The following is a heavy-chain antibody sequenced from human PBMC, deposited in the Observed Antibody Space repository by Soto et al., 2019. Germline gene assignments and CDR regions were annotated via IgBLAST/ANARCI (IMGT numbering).Heavy chain of an antibody. CDR3: ARHDGFSSGWIFDY. J-gene: IGHJ4*01. CDR2: INHSENT. CDR1: GGSISSGGYY. D-gene: IGHD6-19*01. Sequence: SETLSLTCTVSGGSISSGGYYWSWIRQHPGKGLEWIGEINHSENTNYNPSLKSRVTISVDTSNNQLSLQLRSVTAADTAVYYCARHDGFSSGWIFDYWGHGTLVTVS. V-gene: IGHV4-39*01.